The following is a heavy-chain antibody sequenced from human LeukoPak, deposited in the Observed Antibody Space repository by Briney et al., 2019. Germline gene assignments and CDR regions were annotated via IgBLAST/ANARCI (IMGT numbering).Heavy chain of an antibody. Sequence: GESLQILSKGSGYSFTSYWIGRVRQLPGKGLEWMGIIYPGDSDTRYSLSFQGQVTISADKCISTSYFQWSSLKASDPTVYYCASPYCSRTSCWEYLQHWGEGPLVTVS. V-gene: IGHV5-51*01. J-gene: IGHJ1*01. CDR2: IYPGDSDT. CDR1: GYSFTSYW. CDR3: ASPYCSRTSCWEYLQH. D-gene: IGHD2-2*01.